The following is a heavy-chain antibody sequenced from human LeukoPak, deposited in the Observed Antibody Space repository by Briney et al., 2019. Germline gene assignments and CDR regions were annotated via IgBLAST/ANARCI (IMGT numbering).Heavy chain of an antibody. CDR3: VRDRGIASTGGYGMDV. Sequence: QTGGSLRLSCTASGFIFSNYAMIWVRQAPGKGLEWVSAVSGTSGATYYADSVKGRFTISRDNSKNTLYLQMKSLRADDTAVYYCVRDRGIASTGGYGMDVWGQGTTVTVSS. D-gene: IGHD6-13*01. V-gene: IGHV3-23*01. J-gene: IGHJ6*02. CDR2: VSGTSGAT. CDR1: GFIFSNYA.